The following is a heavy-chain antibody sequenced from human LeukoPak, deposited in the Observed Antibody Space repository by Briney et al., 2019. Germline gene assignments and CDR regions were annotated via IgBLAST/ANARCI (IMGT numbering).Heavy chain of an antibody. D-gene: IGHD3-16*01. J-gene: IGHJ5*02. CDR2: IKKDESEE. V-gene: IGHV3-7*01. CDR3: ARGLIMIPNYFDP. Sequence: GGSLRLSCAASGFTFSDYWMSWVRQAPGKGLEWVANIKKDESEEYYVDSVKGRFTISRDNAKNSLYLQMNSLRAEDTAVYYCARGLIMIPNYFDPWGQGTLVTVSS. CDR1: GFTFSDYW.